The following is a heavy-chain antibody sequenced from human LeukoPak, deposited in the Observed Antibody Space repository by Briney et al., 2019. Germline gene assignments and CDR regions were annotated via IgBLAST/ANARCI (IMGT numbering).Heavy chain of an antibody. CDR2: NYYSGST. V-gene: IGHV4-59*01. CDR3: ARDQLEYSSSSSINYYMDV. D-gene: IGHD6-6*01. CDR1: GGSFSGYY. J-gene: IGHJ6*03. Sequence: SETLSLTCAVYGGSFSGYYWSWIRQPPGKGLEWIGYNYYSGSTNYNPSLKSRVTISVDTSKNQFSLKLSSVTAADTAVYYCARDQLEYSSSSSINYYMDVWGKGTTVTVSS.